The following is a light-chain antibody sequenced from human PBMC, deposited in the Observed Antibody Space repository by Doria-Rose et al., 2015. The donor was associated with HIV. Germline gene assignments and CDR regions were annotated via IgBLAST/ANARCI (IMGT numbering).Light chain of an antibody. CDR3: HQYGTSWT. V-gene: IGKV3-20*01. J-gene: IGKJ1*01. CDR1: QSFSSTY. CDR2: DGS. Sequence: EIVLTQSPGTLPLSPGERATLSCRASQSFSSTYLAWYQQKPGQAPSLLIYDGSTRATGIPDRFSASGSGTDFTLTINRLEPEDFALYYCHQYGTSWTFGQGTKVGI.